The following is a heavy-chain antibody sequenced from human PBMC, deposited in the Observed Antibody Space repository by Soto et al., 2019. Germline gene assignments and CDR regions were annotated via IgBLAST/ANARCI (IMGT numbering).Heavy chain of an antibody. J-gene: IGHJ6*02. D-gene: IGHD5-18*01. CDR1: GGSISSYY. CDR2: IYYSGST. V-gene: IGHV4-59*01. Sequence: QVQLQESGPGLVKPSETLSLTCTVSGGSISSYYWSWIRQPPGKGLEWIGYIYYSGSTNYNPSLKSRVTLSVDTSKNQFSLKLSSVTAADTAVYYCARVKIARYSYGSTGGMDVWGQGTTVTVSS. CDR3: ARVKIARYSYGSTGGMDV.